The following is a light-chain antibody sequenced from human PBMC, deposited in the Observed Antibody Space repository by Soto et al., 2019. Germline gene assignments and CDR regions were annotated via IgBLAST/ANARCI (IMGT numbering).Light chain of an antibody. Sequence: ETVLTHSQGTLSVWLWGGEDLXSRSSQSVSIHLAWYQQKPGQAPRLLIYDTSTRATGIPARFSGSGSGTEFTLTISSLQSEDFAVYYCQQYSNWPPITFGQGTRLEIK. V-gene: IGKV3-15*01. J-gene: IGKJ5*01. CDR1: QSVSIH. CDR3: QQYSNWPPIT. CDR2: DTS.